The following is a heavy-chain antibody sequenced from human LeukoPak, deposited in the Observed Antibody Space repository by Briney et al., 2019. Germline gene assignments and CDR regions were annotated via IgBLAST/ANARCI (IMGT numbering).Heavy chain of an antibody. Sequence: ASMKVSCKASGYTFTDDYMHWVRQAPGQELEWMGWINPNSGATDNAQNFQDTVTMTSDTSIITAYMERSRLRSDDTAVYYCARGGDITAAGTHWLDPWGQGTLVTVSS. D-gene: IGHD6-13*01. CDR3: ARGGDITAAGTHWLDP. J-gene: IGHJ5*02. CDR2: INPNSGAT. V-gene: IGHV1-2*02. CDR1: GYTFTDDY.